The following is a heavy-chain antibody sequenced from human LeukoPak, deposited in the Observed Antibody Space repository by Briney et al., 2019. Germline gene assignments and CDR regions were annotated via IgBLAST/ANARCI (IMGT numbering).Heavy chain of an antibody. CDR3: SRAPSFGDHYYHYYMDG. CDR1: GYTFTSYG. V-gene: IGHV1-18*01. D-gene: IGHD3-10*01. CDR2: ISDYNGNT. J-gene: IGHJ6*03. Sequence: ASVKVSCKASGYTFTSYGISWVGQAPGQGLDWMEWISDYNGNTNYAQKLQGRVTMTTDTSTSPAYIELRSLRCDDPAGYYCSRAPSFGDHYYHYYMDGLGKGTKVNGSS.